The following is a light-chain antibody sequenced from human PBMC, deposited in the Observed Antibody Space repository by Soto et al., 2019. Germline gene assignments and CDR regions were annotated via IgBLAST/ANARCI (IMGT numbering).Light chain of an antibody. J-gene: IGLJ3*02. CDR1: SSNVGAGYD. CDR3: QSYDSSLRGRV. Sequence: QSVLTQPPSVSGAPGQRVTISCTGSSSNVGAGYDVHWYQQLRGTAPKLLIYGNTNRPSGVPDRFSGSKSGTSASLAITGLQAEDEADYYCQSYDSSLRGRVFGAGTQLTVL. CDR2: GNT. V-gene: IGLV1-40*01.